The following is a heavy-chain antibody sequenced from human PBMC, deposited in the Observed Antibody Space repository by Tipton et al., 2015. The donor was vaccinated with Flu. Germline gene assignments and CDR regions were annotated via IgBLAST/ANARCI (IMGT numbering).Heavy chain of an antibody. Sequence: SLRLSCAASGFTFSTFWMSWVRQAPGKGLEWVANINQDGSEKYYVDSVKGRFTISRDKAKNSLYLQMNSLRAEDTAVHYCAREEGHYYDTSGFFDYWGQGTRVTVSS. CDR2: INQDGSEK. CDR1: GFTFSTFW. V-gene: IGHV3-7*01. D-gene: IGHD3-22*01. J-gene: IGHJ4*02. CDR3: AREEGHYYDTSGFFDY.